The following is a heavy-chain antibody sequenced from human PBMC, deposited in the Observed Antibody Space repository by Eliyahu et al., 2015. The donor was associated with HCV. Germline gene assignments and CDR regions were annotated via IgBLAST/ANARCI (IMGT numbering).Heavy chain of an antibody. CDR1: GGXISSXXXX. Sequence: QVQLQESGPGLVKSSQTLSLTCTVSGGXISSXXXXXXWIRQXPGTGLEWIGYIYNSGSTYYNPSLKSRVIISGDTSXNQFSLRLSSVTAADTAVYYCAHLGYCSSNTCPRGGGFDIWGQGTMVTVSS. CDR3: AHLGYCSSNTCPRGGGFDI. J-gene: IGHJ3*02. V-gene: IGHV4-31*03. CDR2: IYNSGST. D-gene: IGHD2-2*01.